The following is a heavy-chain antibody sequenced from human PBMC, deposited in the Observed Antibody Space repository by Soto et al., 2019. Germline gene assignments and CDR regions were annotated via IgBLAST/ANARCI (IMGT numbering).Heavy chain of an antibody. J-gene: IGHJ4*02. V-gene: IGHV1-2*04. Sequence: ASVKVSCTASGYTFTGYYMHWVRQAPGQGLEWMGWINPNSGGTNYAQKFQGWVTMTRDTSISTAYMELSRLRSDDTAVYYCARDQVHVDTAMVPAYYFDYWGQGTLVTVSS. D-gene: IGHD5-18*01. CDR3: ARDQVHVDTAMVPAYYFDY. CDR1: GYTFTGYY. CDR2: INPNSGGT.